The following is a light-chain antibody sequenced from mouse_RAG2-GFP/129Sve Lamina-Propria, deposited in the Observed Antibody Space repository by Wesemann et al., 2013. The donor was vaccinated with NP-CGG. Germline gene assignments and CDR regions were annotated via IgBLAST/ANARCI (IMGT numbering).Light chain of an antibody. CDR2: EGN. CDR1: TDIDDD. J-gene: IGKJ5*01. V-gene: IGKV17-127*01. CDR3: LQSDNMPLT. Sequence: ETTVTQSPSIPVRRLQEKKVTIRCITSTDIDDDMNWYQAEAREPPKLLISEGNTLRPGVPSRFSSSGYGTDFVFTIENTLSEDVADYYCLQSDNMPLTFGAGTKAGAET.